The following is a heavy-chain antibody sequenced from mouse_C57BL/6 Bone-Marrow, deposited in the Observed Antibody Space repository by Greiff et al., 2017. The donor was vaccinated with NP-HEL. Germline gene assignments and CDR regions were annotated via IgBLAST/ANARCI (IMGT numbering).Heavy chain of an antibody. D-gene: IGHD1-1*01. J-gene: IGHJ2*01. CDR2: INPSSGYT. CDR3: ARYTTVVLYYFDY. V-gene: IGHV1-7*01. CDR1: GYTFTSYW. Sequence: VQLQQSGAELAKPGASVKLSCKASGYTFTSYWMHWVKQRPGQGLEWIGYINPSSGYTKYNQKFKDKATLTADKSSSTDYMQLSSLTYEDSAVYYCARYTTVVLYYFDYWGQGTTLTVSS.